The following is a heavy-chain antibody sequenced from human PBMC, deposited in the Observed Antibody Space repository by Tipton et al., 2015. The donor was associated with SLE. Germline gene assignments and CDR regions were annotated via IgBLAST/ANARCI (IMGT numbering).Heavy chain of an antibody. CDR2: IYYTGST. CDR1: GGSISSHY. CDR3: ASGNPVIPL. D-gene: IGHD1-1*01. J-gene: IGHJ4*02. Sequence: TLSLTCTVSGGSISSHYWSWIRQPPGKGLEWIGYIYYTGSTNYNPSLKSRVAMSVDMSKNQFSLKLTSVTAADTAVYYCASGNPVIPLWGQGTLVTVSS. V-gene: IGHV4-59*11.